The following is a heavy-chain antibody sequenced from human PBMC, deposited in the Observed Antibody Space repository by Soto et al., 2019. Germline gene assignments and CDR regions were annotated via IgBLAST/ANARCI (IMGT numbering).Heavy chain of an antibody. Sequence: GASVKVSCKASGYTFTGYYMHWVRQAPGQGLEWMGWINPNSGGTNYAQKFQGWVTMTRDTSISTAYMELSRLRSDDTAVYYCARDPGGYGDYLKGGYYYGMDVWGQGTTITVSS. J-gene: IGHJ6*02. CDR3: ARDPGGYGDYLKGGYYYGMDV. V-gene: IGHV1-2*04. CDR1: GYTFTGYY. CDR2: INPNSGGT. D-gene: IGHD4-17*01.